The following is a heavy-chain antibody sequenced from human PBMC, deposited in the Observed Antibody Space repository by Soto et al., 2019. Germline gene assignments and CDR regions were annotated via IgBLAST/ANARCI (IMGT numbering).Heavy chain of an antibody. V-gene: IGHV4-30-4*01. D-gene: IGHD6-19*01. CDR1: GGSISSGDYY. Sequence: SETLSLTCTVSGGSISSGDYYWSWIRQPPGKGLEWIGYIDYSGSTYYTPSLKSRVTISVDTSKNQFSLKLRSVTAADTAVYYCARDDSSGWYGKIDYWGQGTLVTVSS. J-gene: IGHJ4*02. CDR2: IDYSGST. CDR3: ARDDSSGWYGKIDY.